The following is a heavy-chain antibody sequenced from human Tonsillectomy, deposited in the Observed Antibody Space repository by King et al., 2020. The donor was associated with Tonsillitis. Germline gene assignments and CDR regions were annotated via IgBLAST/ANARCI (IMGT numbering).Heavy chain of an antibody. CDR2: CYYSGNT. Sequence: QLQESGPGLVKPSETLSLTCTVSGDSISTSDYFWGWIRQPPGKGLEWIGSCYYSGNTYYNLSLKSRVTISVDMSKNQFSLKLSSVTAADTAVYYCARRKYDILTGSFDPWGQGTLVSVSS. D-gene: IGHD3-9*01. V-gene: IGHV4-39*01. CDR3: ARRKYDILTGSFDP. J-gene: IGHJ5*02. CDR1: GDSISTSDYF.